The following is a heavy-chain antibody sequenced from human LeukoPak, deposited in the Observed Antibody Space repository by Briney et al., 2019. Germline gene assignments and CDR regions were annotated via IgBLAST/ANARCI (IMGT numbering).Heavy chain of an antibody. D-gene: IGHD3-3*01. CDR1: GFTFSNCW. J-gene: IGHJ3*02. Sequence: PGGSLRLSCAASGFTFSNCWMHWVRQAPGKGLEWVAFIRYDGSNKYYADSVKGRFTISRDNSKNTLYLQMNSLRAEDTAAYYCAKDGVTIFGVDDAFDIWGQGTMVTVSS. CDR3: AKDGVTIFGVDDAFDI. CDR2: IRYDGSNK. V-gene: IGHV3-30*02.